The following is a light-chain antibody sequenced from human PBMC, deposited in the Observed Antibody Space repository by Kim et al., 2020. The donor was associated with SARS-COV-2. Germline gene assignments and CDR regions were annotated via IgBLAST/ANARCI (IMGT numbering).Light chain of an antibody. Sequence: ASVGDRVTITCRASQGIGNFLAWYQEKPGKAPKSLIYSVSILQSGVPSKFRGSGSGTDFTLTISSLQPEDFATYYCQHYNGFPFTFGGGTKVDIK. J-gene: IGKJ4*01. V-gene: IGKV1-16*02. CDR3: QHYNGFPFT. CDR2: SVS. CDR1: QGIGNF.